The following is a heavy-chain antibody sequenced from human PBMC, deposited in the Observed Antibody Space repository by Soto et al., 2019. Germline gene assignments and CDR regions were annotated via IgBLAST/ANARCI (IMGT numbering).Heavy chain of an antibody. J-gene: IGHJ6*02. D-gene: IGHD6-13*01. CDR2: INSDGSST. CDR1: GFTFSSYW. Sequence: LRLSCAASGFTFSSYWMHWVRQAPGKGLVWVSRINSDGSSTSYADSVKGRFTISRDKAKNTLYLQMNSLRAEDTAVYYCARGIRLAAADFYYYYGMDVWGQGTTVTVSS. V-gene: IGHV3-74*01. CDR3: ARGIRLAAADFYYYYGMDV.